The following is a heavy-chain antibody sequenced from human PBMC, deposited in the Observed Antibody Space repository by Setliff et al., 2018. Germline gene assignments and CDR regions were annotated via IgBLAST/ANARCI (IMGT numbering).Heavy chain of an antibody. D-gene: IGHD2-21*01. Sequence: LSLTCTVSGGSISSSNWWTWVRQPPGKGLEWIGEIYHSGSINHNPSLKSRATMSVDKSKDQFSLKLTSVTAADTAVYYCARGLEGEDYFYYMDVWGKGNTVTVSS. CDR2: IYHSGSI. CDR1: GGSISSSNW. V-gene: IGHV4-4*02. J-gene: IGHJ6*03. CDR3: ARGLEGEDYFYYMDV.